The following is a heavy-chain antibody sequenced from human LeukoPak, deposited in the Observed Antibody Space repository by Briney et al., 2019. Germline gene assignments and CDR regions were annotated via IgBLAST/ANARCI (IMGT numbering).Heavy chain of an antibody. D-gene: IGHD2-2*01. CDR3: ARELEPYCSSTSCYAFDI. CDR2: ISAYNGNT. J-gene: IGHJ3*02. V-gene: IGHV1-18*01. CDR1: GYTFTNYG. Sequence: ASVKVSCKASGYTFTNYGISWVRQAPGQGLEWMGWISAYNGNTNYAQKPQGRVTMTTDTSTSTAYMELRSLRSDDTAVYYCARELEPYCSSTSCYAFDIWGQGTMVTVSS.